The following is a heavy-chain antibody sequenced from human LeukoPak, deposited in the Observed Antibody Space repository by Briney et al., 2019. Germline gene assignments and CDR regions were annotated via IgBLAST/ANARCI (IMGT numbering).Heavy chain of an antibody. V-gene: IGHV3-23*01. D-gene: IGHD4-11*01. Sequence: GGSLRLSCAASGFTFSSYAMSWVRQAPGKGLEWVSAISGAGGSTDYAGSVKGRFTISRDNAKNSLYLQMNSLRAEDTAVYYCARDLTTVGDYYFDYWGQGTLVTVSS. CDR3: ARDLTTVGDYYFDY. CDR2: ISGAGGST. J-gene: IGHJ4*02. CDR1: GFTFSSYA.